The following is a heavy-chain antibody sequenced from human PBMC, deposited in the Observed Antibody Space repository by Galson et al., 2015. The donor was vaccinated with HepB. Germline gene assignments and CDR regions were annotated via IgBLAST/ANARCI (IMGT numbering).Heavy chain of an antibody. V-gene: IGHV1-69*13. CDR2: IIPIFGTA. J-gene: IGHJ4*02. D-gene: IGHD5-24*01. Sequence: SVKVSCKASGGTFSSYAISWVRQAPGQGLEWMGGIIPIFGTANYAQKFQGRVTITADESTSTAYMELSSLRSEDTAVYYCARGLFHDGYIEGGGIGYWGQGTLVTVSS. CDR3: ARGLFHDGYIEGGGIGY. CDR1: GGTFSSYA.